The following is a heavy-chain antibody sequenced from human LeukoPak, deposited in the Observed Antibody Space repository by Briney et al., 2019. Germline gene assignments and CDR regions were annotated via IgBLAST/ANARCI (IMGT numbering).Heavy chain of an antibody. CDR2: ITGDNKA. D-gene: IGHD3-10*01. V-gene: IGHV3-48*01. CDR3: VRGGVADGNYFGD. J-gene: IGHJ4*02. Sequence: GSLRLSCVGSGFAYDHCSMNWVRQAPGEGLEWLSYITGDNKAYYADSLKGRFVISRDNAKNSVYLQMNSLSVEDTAVYYCVRGGVADGNYFGDWGQGTVVTVSS. CDR1: GFAYDHCS.